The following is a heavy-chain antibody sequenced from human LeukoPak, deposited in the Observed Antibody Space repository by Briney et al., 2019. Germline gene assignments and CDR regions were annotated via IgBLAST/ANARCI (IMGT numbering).Heavy chain of an antibody. Sequence: PGGSLRLSCAASGFTFSSFAMSWVRQAPGKGLEWVSAISGSGGSTYYAASVKGRFTISRDNSKNTVYLQMNSLRGEDTGVYYCAKDSGWIQFIDWGQGTLVTVSS. V-gene: IGHV3-23*01. CDR2: ISGSGGST. CDR3: AKDSGWIQFID. J-gene: IGHJ4*02. D-gene: IGHD5-18*01. CDR1: GFTFSSFA.